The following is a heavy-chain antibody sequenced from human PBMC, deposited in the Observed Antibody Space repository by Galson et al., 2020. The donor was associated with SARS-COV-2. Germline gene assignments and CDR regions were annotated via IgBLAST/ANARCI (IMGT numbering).Heavy chain of an antibody. V-gene: IGHV3-48*01. Sequence: TGGSLRLSCTASGFTFRTYGINWVRQAPGKGLEWVAYISSSGATIYYAASVQGRVTVSRDNAKDSSYLQMNSLRGEDRGVYYCTRTPMLRGPNALYYYCCMDVWGQVTTVTVSS. CDR2: ISSSGATI. J-gene: IGHJ6*02. D-gene: IGHD3-10*01. CDR1: GFTFRTYG. CDR3: TRTPMLRGPNALYYYCCMDV.